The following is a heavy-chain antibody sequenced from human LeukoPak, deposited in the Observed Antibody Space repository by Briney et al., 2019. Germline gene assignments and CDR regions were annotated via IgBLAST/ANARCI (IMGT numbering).Heavy chain of an antibody. V-gene: IGHV4-59*01. J-gene: IGHJ3*02. CDR1: DVSITDYY. Sequence: SETLSLTCSVTDVSITDYYWSWIRQPPGKGLEWIGYIYYKGYTNYSPSLKSRVTISMDTSKSQFSLKLRSVTAADTAVYYCASTPLSDLDIWGQGTMVIVSS. CDR2: IYYKGYT. CDR3: ASTPLSDLDI.